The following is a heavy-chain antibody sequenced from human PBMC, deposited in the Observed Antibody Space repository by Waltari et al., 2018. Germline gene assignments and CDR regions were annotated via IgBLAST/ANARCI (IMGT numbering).Heavy chain of an antibody. D-gene: IGHD1-26*01. J-gene: IGHJ6*02. Sequence: QVQLVESGGGVVQPGRSLRLSCAASGFTFSSYGMHWFRQAPGKGLEWVAVISYDGSNKYYADSVKGRFTISRDNSKNTLYLQMNSLRAEDTAVYYCAKDQEWELRDFYYYYGMDVWGQGTTVTVSS. CDR1: GFTFSSYG. CDR2: ISYDGSNK. CDR3: AKDQEWELRDFYYYYGMDV. V-gene: IGHV3-30*18.